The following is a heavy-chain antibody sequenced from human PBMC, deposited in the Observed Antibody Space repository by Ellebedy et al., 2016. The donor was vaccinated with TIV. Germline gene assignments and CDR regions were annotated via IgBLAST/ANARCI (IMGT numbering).Heavy chain of an antibody. V-gene: IGHV1-69*13. D-gene: IGHD4-17*01. CDR3: AADEKNDYGDYVDY. J-gene: IGHJ4*02. Sequence: SVKVSCTASGYTFTSYGISWVRQAPGQGLEWMGGIIPIFGTANYAQKFQGRVTITADESTSTAYMELSSLRSEDTAVYYCAADEKNDYGDYVDYWGQGTLVTVSS. CDR2: IIPIFGTA. CDR1: GYTFTSYG.